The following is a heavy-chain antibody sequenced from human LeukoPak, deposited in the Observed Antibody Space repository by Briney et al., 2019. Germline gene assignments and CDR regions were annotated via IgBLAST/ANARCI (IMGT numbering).Heavy chain of an antibody. CDR3: AKAGSSSWYLDY. J-gene: IGHJ4*02. Sequence: GGSLRLSCAASGLTFRNHAMSWVRQAPGKGLEWVSGITGSGGRTYHAESVKGRLTISRDNSRNTLFLQVSSLRGDDTAVYYCAKAGSSSWYLDYWGQGTLVTVSS. D-gene: IGHD6-13*01. CDR1: GLTFRNHA. CDR2: ITGSGGRT. V-gene: IGHV3-23*01.